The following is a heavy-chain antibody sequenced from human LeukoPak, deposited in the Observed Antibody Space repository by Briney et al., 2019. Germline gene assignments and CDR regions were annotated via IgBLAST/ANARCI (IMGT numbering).Heavy chain of an antibody. D-gene: IGHD6-19*01. CDR2: TFYRSKWYN. CDR3: ARGIAVAGTIDA. V-gene: IGHV6-1*01. Sequence: SQTLSLTCAISGDSVSSNNTAWDWIRQSPSRGLEWLGRTFYRSKWYNDYAISVKSRITINPDTSKNQFSLQLNSVTPEDTAVYFCARGIAVAGTIDAWGQGTLVIVSS. CDR1: GDSVSSNNTA. J-gene: IGHJ5*02.